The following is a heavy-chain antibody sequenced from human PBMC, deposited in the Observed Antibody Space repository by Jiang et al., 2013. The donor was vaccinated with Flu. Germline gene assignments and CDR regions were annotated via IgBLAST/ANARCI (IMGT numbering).Heavy chain of an antibody. Sequence: KPTQTLTLTCTFSGFSLSTSGVGVGWIRQPPGKALEWLGVIYWDGDDRYRPSLKNRLTITRDNSKNQVVLTMTNMDPVDTATYYCVPTGGAYDYPLRASHIWGQGTMVTVSS. D-gene: IGHD3-16*01. V-gene: IGHV2-5*02. CDR2: IYWDGDD. CDR3: VPTGGAYDYPLRASHI. CDR1: GFSLSTSGVG. J-gene: IGHJ3*02.